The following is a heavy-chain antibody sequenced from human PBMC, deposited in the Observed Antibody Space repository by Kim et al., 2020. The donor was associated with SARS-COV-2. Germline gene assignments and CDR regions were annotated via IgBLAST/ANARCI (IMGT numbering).Heavy chain of an antibody. J-gene: IGHJ4*02. CDR3: AREKYYDSGYFDY. Sequence: YAQKLQGRVTMTTDTSTSTAYMELRSLRSDDTAVYYCAREKYYDSGYFDYWGQGTLVTVSS. V-gene: IGHV1-18*01. D-gene: IGHD3-22*01.